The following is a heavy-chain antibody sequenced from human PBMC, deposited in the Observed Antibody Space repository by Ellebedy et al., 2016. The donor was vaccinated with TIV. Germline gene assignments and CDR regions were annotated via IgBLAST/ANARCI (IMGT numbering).Heavy chain of an antibody. J-gene: IGHJ3*02. Sequence: ASVKVSCKGSGYNFANYWIGWVRQMPGKGLEWMGIIYPGDSDTKYRKEVEGHVTISVDRSINSAHLPLSSLEASDTAMYYCSRHKSDTFYYDSSGYPQAGAFDMWGQGTMVTVSS. CDR2: IYPGDSDT. V-gene: IGHV5-51*01. CDR3: SRHKSDTFYYDSSGYPQAGAFDM. D-gene: IGHD3-22*01. CDR1: GYNFANYW.